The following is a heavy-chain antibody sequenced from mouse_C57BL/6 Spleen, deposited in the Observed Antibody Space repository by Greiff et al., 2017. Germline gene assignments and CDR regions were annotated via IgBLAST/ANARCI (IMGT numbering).Heavy chain of an antibody. CDR2: ISSGGSYT. Sequence: EVQLVESGGDLVKPGGSLKLSCAASGFTFSSYGMSWVRQTPDKRLEWVATISSGGSYTYYPDSVKGRFTISRDNAKNTLYLQMSSLKSEDTAMYYCARQVNWEFAYWGQGTLVTVSA. V-gene: IGHV5-6*01. J-gene: IGHJ3*01. CDR3: ARQVNWEFAY. CDR1: GFTFSSYG. D-gene: IGHD4-1*01.